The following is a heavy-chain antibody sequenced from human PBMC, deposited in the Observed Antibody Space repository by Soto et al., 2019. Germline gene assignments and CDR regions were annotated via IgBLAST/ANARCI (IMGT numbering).Heavy chain of an antibody. D-gene: IGHD3-3*01. J-gene: IGHJ3*02. CDR3: ARVPGIFNSFYI. Sequence: QVQLIQSGAELKRPGSSVKVSCKASGATFSSYSITWLRQAPGQRLEWMGGIIPIFANPTYAQKFQGRVAITADDSTMTVYMELTSLTSVDTAVYYCARVPGIFNSFYICGPRTPLSVSS. CDR2: IIPIFANP. V-gene: IGHV1-69*01. CDR1: GATFSSYS.